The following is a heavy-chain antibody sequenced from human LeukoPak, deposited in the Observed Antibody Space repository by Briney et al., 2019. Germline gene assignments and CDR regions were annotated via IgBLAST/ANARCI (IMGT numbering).Heavy chain of an antibody. D-gene: IGHD3-3*01. J-gene: IGHJ4*02. V-gene: IGHV3-53*01. CDR2: IYAGGTT. CDR1: GFTINRNY. CDR3: ARGPDTEEIYYAPFDY. Sequence: PGGSLRLSCAASGFTINRNYMSWVRQAPGKGLEWVAVIYAGGTTYYAGSVEGRFTISRDNSKNMLFLQMNRVRAEDTAVYYCARGPDTEEIYYAPFDYWGQGTPVTASS.